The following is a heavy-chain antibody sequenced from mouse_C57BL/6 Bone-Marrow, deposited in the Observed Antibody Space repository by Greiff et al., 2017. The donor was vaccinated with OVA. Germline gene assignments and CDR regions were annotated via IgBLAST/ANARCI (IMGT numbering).Heavy chain of an antibody. J-gene: IGHJ4*01. CDR3: ERWETTVVAHYAMDY. V-gene: IGHV14-2*01. CDR2: IDPEDGET. Sequence: VQLQHSGAELVKPGASVKLSCTASGFNIKDYYMHWVKQRPEQGLEWIGRIDPEDGETKYAPNFQGKATITADTSSNTAYLQLSSLTSEDAAVYYCERWETTVVAHYAMDYWGQGTSVTVSS. D-gene: IGHD1-1*01. CDR1: GFNIKDYY.